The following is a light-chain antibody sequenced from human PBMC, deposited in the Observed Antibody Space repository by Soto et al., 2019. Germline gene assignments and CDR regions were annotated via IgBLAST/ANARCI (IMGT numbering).Light chain of an antibody. Sequence: QSVLTQPPSASGSPGQSVTISCTGTSSDVGGYNYVSWYQQHPGKAPKLMIYDVSKRPSGVPDRFSGSKSGNTASLTVSGLQAEDEADYYCSSYAGSKVVLGGGTKLTVL. CDR3: SSYAGSKVV. V-gene: IGLV2-8*01. J-gene: IGLJ2*01. CDR2: DVS. CDR1: SSDVGGYNY.